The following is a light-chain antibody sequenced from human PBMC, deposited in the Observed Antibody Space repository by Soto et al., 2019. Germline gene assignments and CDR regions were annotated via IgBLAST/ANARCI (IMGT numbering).Light chain of an antibody. CDR3: SSFTSSSSYV. Sequence: QSALTQPASVSGSPGQSITISCTGTSSDVGGYNYVSWYQHHPGKAPKLLISDVSNRPSGVSNRFSGSKSANTASLTISGLQAVDEADSYCSSFTSSSSYVFGTGTKVTVL. CDR2: DVS. CDR1: SSDVGGYNY. V-gene: IGLV2-14*03. J-gene: IGLJ1*01.